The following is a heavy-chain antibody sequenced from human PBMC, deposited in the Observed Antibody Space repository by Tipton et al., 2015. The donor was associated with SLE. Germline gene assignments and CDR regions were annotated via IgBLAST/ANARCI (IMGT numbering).Heavy chain of an antibody. J-gene: IGHJ4*02. V-gene: IGHV1-46*01. Sequence: QVQLVQSGAEAKKPGASVKVSCKASGYTFTGYYMHWVRQAPGQGLEWMGIINPSGGSTSYAQKFQGRVTMTRDTSTSTVYMELSSLRSEDTAVYYCARVGYYDFWSGYGFDYWGQGTLVTVSS. CDR1: GYTFTGYY. D-gene: IGHD3-3*01. CDR2: INPSGGST. CDR3: ARVGYYDFWSGYGFDY.